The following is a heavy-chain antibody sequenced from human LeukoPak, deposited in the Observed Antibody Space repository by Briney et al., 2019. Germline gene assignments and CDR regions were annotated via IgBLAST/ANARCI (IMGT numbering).Heavy chain of an antibody. D-gene: IGHD6-6*01. V-gene: IGHV3-7*01. J-gene: IGHJ4*02. CDR3: ARDGSSRPSEY. CDR1: GFTFSDYL. CDR2: IKEDGSEK. Sequence: PGGSLILSCATSGFTFSDYLMTWVRQAPGKGLEWVANIKEDGSEKYYVDSVKGRFTISRDNARKSLYLQMNSLRVEDTAMYYCARDGSSRPSEYWGQGILVTVSS.